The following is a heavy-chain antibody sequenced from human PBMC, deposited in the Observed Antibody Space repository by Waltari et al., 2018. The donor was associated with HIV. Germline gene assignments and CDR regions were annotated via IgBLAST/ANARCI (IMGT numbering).Heavy chain of an antibody. CDR1: GFTFDDYA. CDR3: ARDASIGVTTPFDY. J-gene: IGHJ4*02. Sequence: EVQLVESGGGLVQPGRSLRLSCAASGFTFDDYALHWVRQAPGKGLEWVSGISWDSGSIDYAYSVKGRFTISRDNVKNSLYLQMNSLRPEDTALYYCARDASIGVTTPFDYWGQGTLVTVSS. V-gene: IGHV3-9*01. D-gene: IGHD4-17*01. CDR2: ISWDSGSI.